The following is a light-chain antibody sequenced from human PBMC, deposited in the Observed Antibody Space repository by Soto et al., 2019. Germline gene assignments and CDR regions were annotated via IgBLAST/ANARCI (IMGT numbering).Light chain of an antibody. CDR1: QSVSSSY. CDR2: DAS. Sequence: EIVLTQSPATLSLSPGERATLSCGASQSVSSSYLAWYQQKPGLAPRLLIYDASSRATRIPDRCSGSESGTDFTLTISRLEPEDIAVYYCQQYGSSPYIFGQWTKREIK. J-gene: IGKJ2*01. CDR3: QQYGSSPYI. V-gene: IGKV3D-20*01.